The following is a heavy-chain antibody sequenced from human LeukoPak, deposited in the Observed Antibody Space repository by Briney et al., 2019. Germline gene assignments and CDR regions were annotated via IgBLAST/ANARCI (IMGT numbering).Heavy chain of an antibody. CDR1: GGSFNGYY. D-gene: IGHD6-19*01. V-gene: IGHV4-59*01. Sequence: SETLSLTCAVYGGSFNGYYWSWIRQPPGKGLEWIGYIYYSGSTNYNPSLKSRVTISVDTSKNQFSLKLSSVTAADTAVYYCARDGGIAVAGKNYYYGMDVWGKGTTVTVSS. CDR3: ARDGGIAVAGKNYYYGMDV. J-gene: IGHJ6*04. CDR2: IYYSGST.